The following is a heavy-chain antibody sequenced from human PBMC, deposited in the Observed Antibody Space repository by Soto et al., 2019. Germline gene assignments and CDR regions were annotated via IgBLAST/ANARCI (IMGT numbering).Heavy chain of an antibody. CDR3: ARGILYDFWSGYYFDDYGMDV. CDR1: GYTFTSYD. CDR2: MNPNSGNT. Sequence: GASVKVSCKASGYTFTSYDINWVRQATGQGLEWMGWMNPNSGNTGYAQKFQGRVTMTRNTSISTAYMELSSLRSEDTAVYYCARGILYDFWSGYYFDDYGMDVWGQGTTVTGSS. D-gene: IGHD3-3*01. V-gene: IGHV1-8*01. J-gene: IGHJ6*02.